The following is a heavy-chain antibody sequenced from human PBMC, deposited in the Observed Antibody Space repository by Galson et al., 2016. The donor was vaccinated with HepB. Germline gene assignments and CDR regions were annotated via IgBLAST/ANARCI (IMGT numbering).Heavy chain of an antibody. V-gene: IGHV4-39*01. CDR3: ARHPRRTISGVVIIDWYLEV. D-gene: IGHD3-3*01. J-gene: IGHJ2*01. CDR2: IYYRGTT. Sequence: SETLSLTCSVSGGSISSSSYSWGWIRQPPGKGLEWIGSIYYRGTTYYKSSLKSRVTISVDTSKNQFSLKLSSVTAADTAVYYCARHPRRTISGVVIIDWYLEVWGRGTLVTVSS. CDR1: GGSISSSSYS.